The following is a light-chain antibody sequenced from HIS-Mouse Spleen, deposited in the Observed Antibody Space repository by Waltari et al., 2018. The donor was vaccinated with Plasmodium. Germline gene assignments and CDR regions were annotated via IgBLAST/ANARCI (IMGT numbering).Light chain of an antibody. V-gene: IGLV3-19*01. CDR3: NSRDSSGNHQV. CDR2: GKN. Sequence: SSELTQDPAVSVALGQTVRITCQGDSLRSYYASWYQQTPGQAPVLVIYGKNNRPSGIPDRFSGSSSGNTVSLTITGAQAEDEADYYCNSRDSSGNHQVFGGGTKLTVL. CDR1: SLRSYY. J-gene: IGLJ3*02.